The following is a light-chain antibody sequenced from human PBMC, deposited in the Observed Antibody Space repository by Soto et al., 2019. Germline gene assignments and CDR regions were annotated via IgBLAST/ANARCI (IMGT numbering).Light chain of an antibody. J-gene: IGKJ4*01. Sequence: DIQMTQSPSSLSASVGDRVTITCRASQRISNYLNWYQHKPGKAPRLLIYAASSLQSGVPSRFSGSGYGTDFTLTISRLEPEDFALYYCQQYGSSPPFAFGGGTKIEIK. CDR3: QQYGSSPPFA. CDR1: QRISNY. V-gene: IGKV1-39*01. CDR2: AAS.